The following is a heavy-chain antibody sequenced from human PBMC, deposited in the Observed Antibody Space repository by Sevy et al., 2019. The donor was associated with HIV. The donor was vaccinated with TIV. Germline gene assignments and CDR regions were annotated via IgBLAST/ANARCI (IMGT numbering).Heavy chain of an antibody. Sequence: GGSLRLSCAVSGFTFRSYGMHWVRLAPGKGLEWVAVISYDGSNKFYADSVKGRFTISRDNSKNTLYLQMNSLRAEDTAVYYCARVASEFGDYYYYSIDVWGQGTTVTVSS. V-gene: IGHV3-30*03. J-gene: IGHJ6*02. D-gene: IGHD3-10*01. CDR1: GFTFRSYG. CDR3: ARVASEFGDYYYYSIDV. CDR2: ISYDGSNK.